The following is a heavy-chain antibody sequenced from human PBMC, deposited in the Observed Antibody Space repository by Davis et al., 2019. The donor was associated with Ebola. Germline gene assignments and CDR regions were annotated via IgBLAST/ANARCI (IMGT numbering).Heavy chain of an antibody. Sequence: GESLKISCAASGFTFSDYYMDWVRQAPGMGLEWVGRIRNKASSYSTEYAASVKDRFIISRDDSKDSLYLQMNSLKTEDTAVYYCARATSGTYLLNYWGQGTLVTVSP. CDR3: ARATSGTYLLNY. CDR2: IRNKASSYST. V-gene: IGHV3-72*01. D-gene: IGHD1-26*01. J-gene: IGHJ4*02. CDR1: GFTFSDYY.